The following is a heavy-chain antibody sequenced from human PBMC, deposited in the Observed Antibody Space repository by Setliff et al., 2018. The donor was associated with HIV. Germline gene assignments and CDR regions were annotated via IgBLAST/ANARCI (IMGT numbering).Heavy chain of an antibody. CDR2: ISSSGVM. CDR3: ARGGITVGGYTLVGDRLWDH. D-gene: IGHD3-16*01. J-gene: IGHJ4*02. V-gene: IGHV3-48*03. CDR1: GFTVYSYY. Sequence: GGSLRLSCAASGFTVYSYYMNWVRQAPGKGLEWISYISSSGVMYYADSVRGRFTISRDNAKNSLYLQMNSLRAEDTSVYYCARGGITVGGYTLVGDRLWDHWGQGTPVTVSS.